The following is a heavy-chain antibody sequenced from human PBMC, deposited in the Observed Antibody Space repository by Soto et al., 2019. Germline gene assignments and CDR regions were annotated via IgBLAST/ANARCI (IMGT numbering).Heavy chain of an antibody. CDR2: IYPGDSET. CDR3: ARESPAGGDY. D-gene: IGHD6-13*01. J-gene: IGHJ4*02. CDR1: TQDSGYSFTDYY. Sequence: PVESLTISCQGSTQDSGYSFTDYYIGCVRHMPGKGLEWMGIIYPGDSETTYSPSFKGQVTISADKSISTVYLQWRSLKASDSAMYFCARESPAGGDYWGQGTLVTVS. V-gene: IGHV5-51*01.